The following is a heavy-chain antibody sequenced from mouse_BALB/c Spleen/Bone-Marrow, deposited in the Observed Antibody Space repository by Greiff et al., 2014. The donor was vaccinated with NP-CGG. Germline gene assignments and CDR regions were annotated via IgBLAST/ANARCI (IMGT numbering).Heavy chain of an antibody. V-gene: IGHV1-34*01. CDR3: ARGDYGSSYGYFDV. CDR2: VYPNNGGT. Sequence: VQLEESGPELVKPGASVKMSCTASGYSFNDSFMNWVKQRHGKSLEWIGRVYPNNGGTNYNQKFKGKAILTVDKSSNTAYMELRSLTSEGSAVYYSARGDYGSSYGYFDVWGAGTTVTVSS. D-gene: IGHD1-1*01. J-gene: IGHJ1*01. CDR1: GYSFNDSF.